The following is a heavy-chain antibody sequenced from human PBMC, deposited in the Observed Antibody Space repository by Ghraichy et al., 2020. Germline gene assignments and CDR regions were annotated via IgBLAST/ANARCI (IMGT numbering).Heavy chain of an antibody. CDR2: INHSGST. J-gene: IGHJ4*02. Sequence: SETLSLTCAVYGGSFSGYYWSWIRQPPGKGLEWIGEINHSGSTNYNPSLKSRVTISVDTSKNQFSLKLSSVTAADTAVYYCAEGTGYYPEKKYYFDYWGQGTLVTVSS. V-gene: IGHV4-34*01. CDR3: AEGTGYYPEKKYYFDY. D-gene: IGHD3/OR15-3a*01. CDR1: GGSFSGYY.